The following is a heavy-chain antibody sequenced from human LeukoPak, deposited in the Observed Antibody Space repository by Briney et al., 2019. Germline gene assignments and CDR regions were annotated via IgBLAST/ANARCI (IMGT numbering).Heavy chain of an antibody. Sequence: SVKVSCKASGGTFSSYAISWVRQAPGQGLEWMGGIIPIFGTANYAQKFQGRVTITTDESTSTAYMGLSSLRSEDTAVYYCARAWVRALLWFGESSRRSYYFDYWGQGTLVTVSS. V-gene: IGHV1-69*05. D-gene: IGHD3-10*01. CDR2: IIPIFGTA. J-gene: IGHJ4*02. CDR3: ARAWVRALLWFGESSRRSYYFDY. CDR1: GGTFSSYA.